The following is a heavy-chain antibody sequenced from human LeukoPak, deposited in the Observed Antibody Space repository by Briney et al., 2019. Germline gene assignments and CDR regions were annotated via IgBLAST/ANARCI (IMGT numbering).Heavy chain of an antibody. CDR3: AKDRVSPGFNWFDP. CDR1: GFTFSNYA. CDR2: ISGRGDSR. D-gene: IGHD3-16*01. Sequence: GGSLRLSCAASGFTFSNYAMSWVRQAPGKGLEWVSAISGRGDSRYYADSVKGRFATSRDNSKNTLYLQMNSLRADDTAVYYCAKDRVSPGFNWFDPWGQGTLVTVSS. J-gene: IGHJ5*02. V-gene: IGHV3-23*01.